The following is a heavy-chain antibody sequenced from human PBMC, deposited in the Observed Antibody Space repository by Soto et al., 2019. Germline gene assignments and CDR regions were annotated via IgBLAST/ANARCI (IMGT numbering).Heavy chain of an antibody. CDR3: ARQIGSSGWFEQKNWFDP. CDR1: GYRFTSFW. V-gene: IGHV5-51*01. J-gene: IGHJ5*02. Sequence: GESLKISCKGSGYRFTSFWTGWVRQMPGKGLEWMGIIYPGDSDTRYSPSFQGQVTISADKSISTAYLQWSSLKASDTAMYYCARQIGSSGWFEQKNWFDPWGQGTLVTVSS. CDR2: IYPGDSDT. D-gene: IGHD6-19*01.